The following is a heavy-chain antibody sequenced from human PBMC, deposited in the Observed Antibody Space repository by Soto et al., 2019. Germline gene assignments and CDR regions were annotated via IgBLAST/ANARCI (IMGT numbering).Heavy chain of an antibody. D-gene: IGHD6-19*01. Sequence: PGGSLRLSCAASGFTFSSYGMHWVRQAPGKGLEWVEVISYDGSNKYYADSVKGRFTISRDNSKNTLYLQINSLRAEDTAVYYCAKRYSSGWYYIDYWGQGT. CDR3: AKRYSSGWYYIDY. V-gene: IGHV3-30*18. CDR2: ISYDGSNK. J-gene: IGHJ4*02. CDR1: GFTFSSYG.